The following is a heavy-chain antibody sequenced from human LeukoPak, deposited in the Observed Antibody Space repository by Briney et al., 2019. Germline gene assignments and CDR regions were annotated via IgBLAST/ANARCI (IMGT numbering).Heavy chain of an antibody. Sequence: PSETLSLTCSVSSYSINSSYYWGWIRQSPGKGLEWIGSIYHTGSTYYNPSLKSRVTISLDASNKQFSLRLSSVTAADTAVYYCARGSHPVTGTLGGYFDPWGQGTLVTVSS. CDR2: IYHTGST. V-gene: IGHV4-38-2*02. CDR1: SYSINSSYY. D-gene: IGHD6-19*01. CDR3: ARGSHPVTGTLGGYFDP. J-gene: IGHJ4*02.